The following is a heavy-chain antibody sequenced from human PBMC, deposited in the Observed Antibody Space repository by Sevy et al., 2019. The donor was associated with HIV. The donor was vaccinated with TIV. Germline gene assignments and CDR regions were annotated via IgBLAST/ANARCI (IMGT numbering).Heavy chain of an antibody. J-gene: IGHJ3*02. Sequence: SETLSLTCTVSGGSVSSGSYYWSWIRQPPGKGLEWIGYIYYSGSTNYNPSLKSRVTISVDTSKNQFSLKLSSVTAADMAEYYCAHRAHYYDSSGFPEGDFDIWGQGTMVTVSS. D-gene: IGHD3-22*01. CDR2: IYYSGST. V-gene: IGHV4-61*01. CDR3: AHRAHYYDSSGFPEGDFDI. CDR1: GGSVSSGSYY.